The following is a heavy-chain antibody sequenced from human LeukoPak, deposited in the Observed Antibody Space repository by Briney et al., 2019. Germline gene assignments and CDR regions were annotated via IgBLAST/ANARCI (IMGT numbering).Heavy chain of an antibody. CDR1: GGSISSGSYY. CDR3: ARGQTYYDFWSGYNNWFDP. V-gene: IGHV4-61*02. CDR2: IYTSGST. J-gene: IGHJ5*02. Sequence: SETLSLTCTVSGGSISSGSYYWSWIRQPAGKGLEWIGRIYTSGSTNYNPSLKSRVTISVDTSKNQFSLKLSSVTAADTAVYYCARGQTYYDFWSGYNNWFDPWGQGTLVTVSS. D-gene: IGHD3-3*01.